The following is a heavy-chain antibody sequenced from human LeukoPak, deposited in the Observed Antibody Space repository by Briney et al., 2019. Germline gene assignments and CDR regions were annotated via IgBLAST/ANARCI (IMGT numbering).Heavy chain of an antibody. CDR1: GGSFSGYY. CDR2: INHSGST. J-gene: IGHJ5*02. V-gene: IGHV4-34*01. D-gene: IGHD5-18*01. CDR3: ARGYSYGSPRFDP. Sequence: SETLSLTCAVYGGSFSGYYWSWIRQPPGKGLEWIGEINHSGSTNYNPSLKSRVTISVDTSKNQFSLKLSSVTAADTAVYYCARGYSYGSPRFDPWGQGTLVTVSS.